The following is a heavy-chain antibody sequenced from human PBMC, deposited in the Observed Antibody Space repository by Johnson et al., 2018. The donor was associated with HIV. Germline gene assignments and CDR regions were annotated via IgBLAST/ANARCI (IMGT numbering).Heavy chain of an antibody. CDR3: ARGDYGGNLDAFDI. CDR1: GFTFDDYA. Sequence: QMQLVESGGGLVQPGRSLRLSCAASGFTFDDYAMHWVRQAPGKGLEWVAFIRYDGSNKYYADSVKGRFTISRENAKNSLYLQMNSLRAGDTAVYYCARGDYGGNLDAFDIWGQGTMVTVSS. V-gene: IGHV3-33*08. J-gene: IGHJ3*02. D-gene: IGHD4-23*01. CDR2: IRYDGSNK.